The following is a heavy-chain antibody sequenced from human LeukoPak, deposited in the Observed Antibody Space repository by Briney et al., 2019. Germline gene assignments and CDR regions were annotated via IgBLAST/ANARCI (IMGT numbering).Heavy chain of an antibody. CDR1: GGSISSSSYY. V-gene: IGHV4-39*01. Sequence: PSETLSLTCTVSGGSISSSSYYWGWIRQPPGKGLEWIGSIYYSGSTYYNPSLKSRVTISVDTSKNQFSLKLSSVTAADTAVYYCAGHSFHKAKASGSYFGRGKTGIFDYWGQGTLVTVSS. J-gene: IGHJ4*02. CDR3: AGHSFHKAKASGSYFGRGKTGIFDY. CDR2: IYYSGST. D-gene: IGHD1-26*01.